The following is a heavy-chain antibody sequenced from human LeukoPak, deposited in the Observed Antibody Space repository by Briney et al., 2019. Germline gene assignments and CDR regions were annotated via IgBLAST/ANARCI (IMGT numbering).Heavy chain of an antibody. V-gene: IGHV3-48*03. CDR3: AREFDYYGSGSYRRFDY. CDR1: GLTFSNYE. J-gene: IGHJ4*02. CDR2: ISSSGSTI. D-gene: IGHD3-10*01. Sequence: GGSLRLSCAASGLTFSNYEMNGVRQAPGKGLEWVSYISSSGSTIYYPDSVKGRFSISRDNAKNSLYLQMNSLRAEDTAVYYCAREFDYYGSGSYRRFDYWGQGTLVTVSS.